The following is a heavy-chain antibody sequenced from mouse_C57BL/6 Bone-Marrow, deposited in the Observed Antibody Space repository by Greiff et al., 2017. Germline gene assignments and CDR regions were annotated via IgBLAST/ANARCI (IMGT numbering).Heavy chain of an antibody. CDR3: ARLITPYWYFDV. J-gene: IGHJ1*03. CDR2: ISSGSSTI. V-gene: IGHV5-17*01. CDR1: GFTFSDYG. Sequence: EVKLVESGGGLVKPGGSLKLSCAASGFTFSDYGMHWVRQAPEKGLEWVAYISSGSSTIYYADTVKGRFTISRDNAKNTLFLQMTSLRSEDTAMYYCARLITPYWYFDVWGTGTTVTVSS. D-gene: IGHD2-4*01.